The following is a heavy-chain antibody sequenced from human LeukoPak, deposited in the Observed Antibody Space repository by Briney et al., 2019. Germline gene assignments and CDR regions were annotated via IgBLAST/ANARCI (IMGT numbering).Heavy chain of an antibody. CDR3: AREPRFTMIVVGTNAFDI. D-gene: IGHD3-22*01. V-gene: IGHV1-18*01. CDR1: GYTFTSYG. Sequence: ASVKVSCKASGYTFTSYGISWVRQAPGQGLEWMGWISAYNGNTNYAQKLQGRVTMTTDTSTSTAYMELRILTSDDTAVYYCAREPRFTMIVVGTNAFDIWGQGKMVTVSS. J-gene: IGHJ3*02. CDR2: ISAYNGNT.